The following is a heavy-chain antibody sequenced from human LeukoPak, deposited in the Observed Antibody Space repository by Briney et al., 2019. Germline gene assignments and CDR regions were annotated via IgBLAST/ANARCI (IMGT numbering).Heavy chain of an antibody. CDR2: IGNDGRDQ. Sequence: GGSLRLSCAASGFTFSGHGMHWVRQTPGVGLEWVAIIGNDGRDQHYTDSVKGRFTISRDNSKSTLFLQLNSLRPEDTALYLCARDLMWGFDYWGQGTLVTVSS. D-gene: IGHD7-27*01. CDR3: ARDLMWGFDY. CDR1: GFTFSGHG. V-gene: IGHV3-30*02. J-gene: IGHJ4*02.